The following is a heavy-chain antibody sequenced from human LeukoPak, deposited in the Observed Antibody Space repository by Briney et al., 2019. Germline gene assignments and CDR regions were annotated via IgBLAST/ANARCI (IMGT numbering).Heavy chain of an antibody. V-gene: IGHV3-21*01. D-gene: IGHD2-15*01. CDR2: ISSNSSYI. CDR1: GFTFSSYT. Sequence: GGSLRLSCAASGFTFSSYTMNWVRQAPGKGLEWVSYISSNSSYIYYADSVKGRFTISRDNAENSLYLQMNSLRAEDTAVYYCARGSEGYCSGGGCYYGMDVWGQGTTVTVSS. J-gene: IGHJ6*01. CDR3: ARGSEGYCSGGGCYYGMDV.